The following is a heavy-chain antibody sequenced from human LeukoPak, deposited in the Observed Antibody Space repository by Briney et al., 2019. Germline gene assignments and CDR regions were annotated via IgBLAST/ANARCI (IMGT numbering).Heavy chain of an antibody. CDR3: ASGAYDSSGYYYLVYYYYYMDV. V-gene: IGHV4-39*07. J-gene: IGHJ6*03. CDR2: IYYSGST. CDR1: GGSISSSSYY. D-gene: IGHD3-22*01. Sequence: SETLSLTCTVSGGSISSSSYYWGWIRQPPGKGLEWTGSIYYSGSTYYNPSLKSRVTISVDTSKNQFSLKLSSVTAADTAVYYCASGAYDSSGYYYLVYYYYYMDVWGKGTTVTVSS.